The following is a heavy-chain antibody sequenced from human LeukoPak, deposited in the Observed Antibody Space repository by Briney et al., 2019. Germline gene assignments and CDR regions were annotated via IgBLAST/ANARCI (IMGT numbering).Heavy chain of an antibody. J-gene: IGHJ3*02. V-gene: IGHV4-59*01. CDR3: ARILLYYYDSSGYYPDAFDI. CDR2: IYYSGST. D-gene: IGHD3-22*01. CDR1: GGSISSYY. Sequence: SETLSLTCTVSGGSISSYYWSWIRQPPGKGLEWIGYIYYSGSTNYNPSLKSRVTISVDTSKNQFSLKLSSVTAADTAVYYCARILLYYYDSSGYYPDAFDIWGQGTMVTVSS.